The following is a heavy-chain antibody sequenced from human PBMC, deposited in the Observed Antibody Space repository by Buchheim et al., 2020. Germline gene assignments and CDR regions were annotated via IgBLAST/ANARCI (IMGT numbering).Heavy chain of an antibody. CDR3: VKEALGYSYADY. CDR2: ISEDGGRT. V-gene: IGHV3-23*01. Sequence: EVQLLASGGGFVQAGGSLRLSCAASGFTFSKSAMSWVRQAPGKGLEWVSAISEDGGRTYYADSVEGRFTISRDHSKNTLYLQMNSLRAEDTAIYYCVKEALGYSYADYWGQGTL. D-gene: IGHD5-18*01. J-gene: IGHJ4*02. CDR1: GFTFSKSA.